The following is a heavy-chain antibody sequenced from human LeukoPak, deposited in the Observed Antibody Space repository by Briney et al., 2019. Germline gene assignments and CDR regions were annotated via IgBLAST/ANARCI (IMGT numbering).Heavy chain of an antibody. Sequence: GRSLRLSCAASGFAFDDYAMYWVRQAPGKGLVWVSRIDTDGTSTSYADSVKGRFTISRDNAKNTLYLRMNSLRAEDTAVYYCVFGSWGAYWGQGTLVTVSS. CDR1: GFAFDDYA. D-gene: IGHD1-26*01. V-gene: IGHV3-74*01. J-gene: IGHJ4*02. CDR2: IDTDGTST. CDR3: VFGSWGAY.